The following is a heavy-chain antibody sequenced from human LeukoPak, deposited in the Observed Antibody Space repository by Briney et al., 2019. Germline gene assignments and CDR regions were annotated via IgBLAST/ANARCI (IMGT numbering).Heavy chain of an antibody. J-gene: IGHJ6*03. Sequence: GGSLRLSCAASGFTFSSYGMHWVRQAPGKGLEWVAFIRYDGSNKYYADSVKGRFTISRDNSKNTLHLQMNSLRAEDTAVYYCAKEKRMGYYYMDVWGKGTTVTVSS. CDR2: IRYDGSNK. V-gene: IGHV3-30*02. D-gene: IGHD2-8*01. CDR3: AKEKRMGYYYMDV. CDR1: GFTFSSYG.